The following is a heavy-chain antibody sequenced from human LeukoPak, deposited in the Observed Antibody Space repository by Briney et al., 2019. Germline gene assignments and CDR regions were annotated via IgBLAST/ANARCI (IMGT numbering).Heavy chain of an antibody. CDR2: ISGSGGST. D-gene: IGHD3-22*01. V-gene: IGHV3-23*01. CDR1: GFTFSSYA. J-gene: IGHJ3*02. CDR3: ARDRYYDSSGYKDAFDI. Sequence: GGSLRLSCAASGFTFSSYAMSWVRQAPGKGLEWVSAISGSGGSTYYADSVKGRFTISRDNSKNTLYPQMNSLRAEDTAVYYCARDRYYDSSGYKDAFDIWGQGTMVTVSS.